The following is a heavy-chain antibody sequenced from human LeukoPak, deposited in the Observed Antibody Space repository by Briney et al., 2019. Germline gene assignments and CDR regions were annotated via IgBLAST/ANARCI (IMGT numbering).Heavy chain of an antibody. D-gene: IGHD3-16*01. CDR3: ARHSWDYDYVRDAFDI. Sequence: GASVKVSCKASGYTFTGYYMHWVRQAPGQGLEWMGWINPNSGGTNYAQKFQGRVTMTRDTSISTAYMELSRLRSDDTAVYYCARHSWDYDYVRDAFDIWGQGTMVTVSS. V-gene: IGHV1-2*02. J-gene: IGHJ3*02. CDR1: GYTFTGYY. CDR2: INPNSGGT.